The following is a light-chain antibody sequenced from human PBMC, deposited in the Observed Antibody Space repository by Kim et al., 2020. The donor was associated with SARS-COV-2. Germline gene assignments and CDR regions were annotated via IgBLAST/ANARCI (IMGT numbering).Light chain of an antibody. CDR2: DHN. V-gene: IGLV6-57*03. CDR3: QSYDSLNQGV. J-gene: IGLJ7*01. CDR1: SGSIASDS. Sequence: NFMLTPPHSVSESPGKTVTISCTRSSGSIASDSVQWYQQRPGSAPTTVIYDHNQRPSGVPSRFSGSVDISSNSASLTISGLKTEDEADYYCQSYDSLNQGVFGGGTQLTVL.